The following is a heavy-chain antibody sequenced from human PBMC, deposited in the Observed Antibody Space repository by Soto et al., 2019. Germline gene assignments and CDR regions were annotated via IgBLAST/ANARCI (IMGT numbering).Heavy chain of an antibody. V-gene: IGHV1-69*13. CDR1: GCTFSSYA. Sequence: ASVKVSCKASGCTFSSYAISWVRQAPGQGLEWMGEIIPIFGTANYAQKFQGRVTITADESTSTAYMELSSLRSEDTAVYYCAREYSREGAFDIWGQGTMVTVSS. D-gene: IGHD6-13*01. CDR2: IIPIFGTA. J-gene: IGHJ3*02. CDR3: AREYSREGAFDI.